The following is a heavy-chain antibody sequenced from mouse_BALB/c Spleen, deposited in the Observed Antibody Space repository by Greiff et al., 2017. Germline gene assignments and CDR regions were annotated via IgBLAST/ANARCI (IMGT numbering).Heavy chain of an antibody. V-gene: IGHV5-17*02. CDR1: GFTFSSFG. CDR3: ARSRGNYWFAY. J-gene: IGHJ3*01. D-gene: IGHD2-1*01. Sequence: EVHLVESGGGLVQPGGSRKLSCAASGFTFSSFGMHWVRQAPEKGLEWVAYISSGSSTIYYADTVKGRFTISRDNPKNTLFLQMTSLRSEDTAMYYCARSRGNYWFAYWGQGTLVTVSA. CDR2: ISSGSSTI.